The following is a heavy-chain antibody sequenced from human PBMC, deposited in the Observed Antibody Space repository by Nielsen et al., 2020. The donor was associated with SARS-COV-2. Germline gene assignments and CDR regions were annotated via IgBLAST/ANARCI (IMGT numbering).Heavy chain of an antibody. Sequence: ASVKVSCKASGYTFTSYYMHWVRQAPGQGLEWMGVINPSGGSTSYAQKFQGRATITADASTNTAYMQLSSLRSEDTAVYYCASRHPSSSSLALDIWGQGTMVTVSS. CDR2: INPSGGST. D-gene: IGHD6-13*01. CDR1: GYTFTSYY. V-gene: IGHV1-46*01. J-gene: IGHJ3*02. CDR3: ASRHPSSSSLALDI.